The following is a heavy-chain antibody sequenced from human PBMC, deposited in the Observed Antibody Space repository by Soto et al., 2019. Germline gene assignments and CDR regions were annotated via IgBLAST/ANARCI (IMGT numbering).Heavy chain of an antibody. CDR1: GGSIISSTYH. J-gene: IGHJ4*02. CDR2: IYYTGTT. Sequence: QLQLQESGPGLVKPSETRSLTCTVSGGSIISSTYHWAWIRQPPGKGLEWIASIYYTGTTYYSPSLKSRVTISVDTSKNHFSLKLSSVTAADTAVYYCSRERESASEHWGQGTLVTVSS. V-gene: IGHV4-39*02. CDR3: SRERESASEH.